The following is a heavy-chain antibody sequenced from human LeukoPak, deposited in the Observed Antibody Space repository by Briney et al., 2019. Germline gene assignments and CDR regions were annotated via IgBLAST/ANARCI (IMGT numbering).Heavy chain of an antibody. V-gene: IGHV4-59*01. J-gene: IGHJ5*02. Sequence: PSEALSLTCTCSGGSISSYYWSWIRQPPGKGLEWIGYIYYSGSTNYNPSLKSRVTISVDTSKNQFSLRVSSVTAADTAVYYCARASRGSSTFDPWGRGTLVTVSS. D-gene: IGHD6-13*01. CDR2: IYYSGST. CDR3: ARASRGSSTFDP. CDR1: GGSISSYY.